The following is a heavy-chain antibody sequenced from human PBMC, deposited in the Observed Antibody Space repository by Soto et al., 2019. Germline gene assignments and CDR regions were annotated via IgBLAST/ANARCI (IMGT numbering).Heavy chain of an antibody. Sequence: QVQLVQSGAEVKKPGASVKVSCKASGYTFTSYGISWVRQAPGQGLEWMGWISAYNGNTNYAQKLQGRVTMTTDTSTSTADMELRSLRSDDTAVYYCARVGRMITFGGVIRGDYWGQGTLVTVSS. V-gene: IGHV1-18*01. J-gene: IGHJ4*02. CDR2: ISAYNGNT. CDR3: ARVGRMITFGGVIRGDY. D-gene: IGHD3-16*02. CDR1: GYTFTSYG.